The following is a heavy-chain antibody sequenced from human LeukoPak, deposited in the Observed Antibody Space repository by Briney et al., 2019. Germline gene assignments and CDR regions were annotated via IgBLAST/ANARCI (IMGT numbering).Heavy chain of an antibody. D-gene: IGHD3-3*01. CDR3: ARVGNHYDFWSGPADNDAVDI. V-gene: IGHV4-34*01. Sequence: PSETLSLTCAVYGGSFRGYYWSWIPQPPGEGPEWSGGINHSGSTNYNPSLKSLDTISVDTSKNQFSLKLCSVTAAGTAVYYCARVGNHYDFWSGPADNDAVDIWGQGTMVTVSS. CDR2: INHSGST. J-gene: IGHJ3*02. CDR1: GGSFRGYY.